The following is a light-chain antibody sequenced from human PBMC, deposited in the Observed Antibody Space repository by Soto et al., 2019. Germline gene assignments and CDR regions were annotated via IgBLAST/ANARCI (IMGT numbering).Light chain of an antibody. CDR1: QSISSY. J-gene: IGKJ1*01. CDR3: QQSYSSLWT. Sequence: DIQMTQSPSSLSASVGDRVTITCRASQSISSYLNWYQQKPGKAPKLLIYAASNLQSGVPSRFSGSGSGPDFTLTISSLQPEDCATYYSQQSYSSLWTFGQGTKVEIK. V-gene: IGKV1-39*01. CDR2: AAS.